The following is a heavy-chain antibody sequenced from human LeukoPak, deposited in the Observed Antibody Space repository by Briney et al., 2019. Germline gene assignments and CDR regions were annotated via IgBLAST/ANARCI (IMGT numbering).Heavy chain of an antibody. CDR3: ARDHRGVRDYFDY. CDR2: ISGRGDIT. J-gene: IGHJ4*02. V-gene: IGHV3-23*01. CDR1: GFTFSSYA. Sequence: PGGSLRLSCAASGFTFSSYAMGWVRQAPGKGLEWVSTISGRGDITYYADSVKGRFTISRDNSKNTLYLQMNSLRAEDTAVYYCARDHRGVRDYFDYWGQGTLVTVSS. D-gene: IGHD3-10*01.